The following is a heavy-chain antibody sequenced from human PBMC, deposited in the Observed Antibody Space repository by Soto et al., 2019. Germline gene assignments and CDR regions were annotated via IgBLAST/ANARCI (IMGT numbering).Heavy chain of an antibody. J-gene: IGHJ5*02. Sequence: TLSLTCAVSGGSISSGGYSWSWIRQPPGKGLEWIGYIYHSGSTYYNPSLKSRVTISVDRSKNQFSLKLSSVTAADTAVYYCARRRNYYDSSGYYNWLAPWGQGTLVTVSS. CDR3: ARRRNYYDSSGYYNWLAP. CDR2: IYHSGST. D-gene: IGHD3-22*01. CDR1: GGSISSGGYS. V-gene: IGHV4-30-2*01.